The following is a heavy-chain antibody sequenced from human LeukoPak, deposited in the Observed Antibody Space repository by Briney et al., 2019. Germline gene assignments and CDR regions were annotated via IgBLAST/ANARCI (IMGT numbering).Heavy chain of an antibody. J-gene: IGHJ3*02. Sequence: ASVKVSCKASGYTFTGYYMHWVRQAPGQGLEWMGWINPNSGGTNYAQKFQGRVTMTRDTSISTAYMELNRLRSDDTAVYYCARDAPSHYDFWSGYYSYAFDIWGRGTMVTVSS. V-gene: IGHV1-2*02. CDR3: ARDAPSHYDFWSGYYSYAFDI. CDR1: GYTFTGYY. D-gene: IGHD3-3*01. CDR2: INPNSGGT.